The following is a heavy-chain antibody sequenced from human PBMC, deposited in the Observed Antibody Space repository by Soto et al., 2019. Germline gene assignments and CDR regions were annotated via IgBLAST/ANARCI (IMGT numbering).Heavy chain of an antibody. J-gene: IGHJ5*02. V-gene: IGHV1-69*01. D-gene: IGHD4-17*01. CDR3: ARSLEGTTVTNWFHP. CDR1: ADTFNSYS. Sequence: QVQLVQSGAEVKKPGSSVKVSCKASADTFNSYSLSWLRQAPGQRLEWMGGITPVVGTADYAQSFEDRLTITADDPTSTVYMALSSLRSDDTAVDYCARSLEGTTVTNWFHPWGQGALVTVSS. CDR2: ITPVVGTA.